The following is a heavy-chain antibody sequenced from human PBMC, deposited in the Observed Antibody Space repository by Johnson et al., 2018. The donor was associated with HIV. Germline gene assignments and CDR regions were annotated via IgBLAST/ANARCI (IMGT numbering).Heavy chain of an antibody. V-gene: IGHV3-7*05. CDR1: GFSFSNYW. D-gene: IGHD4-23*01. CDR2: INQDGSEK. CDR3: AKRAPVVSGSPSDSFDI. J-gene: IGHJ3*02. Sequence: VQLVESGGGLVQPGRSLRLSCAASGFSFSNYWMTWVRQAPGKGLEWVANINQDGSEKFSVDSVKGRFAISRDNANNSLYLKMNSLRTGDTAVYYCAKRAPVVSGSPSDSFDIWCQWTMVTVSS.